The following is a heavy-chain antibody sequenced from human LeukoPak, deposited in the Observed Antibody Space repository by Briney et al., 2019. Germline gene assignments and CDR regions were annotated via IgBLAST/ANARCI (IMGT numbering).Heavy chain of an antibody. J-gene: IGHJ4*02. CDR1: GGTFSSYA. CDR3: ARVEYGSGTQRWYFDY. Sequence: SVKVSCKASGGTFSSYAISWVRQAPGQGLEWMGGIIPIFGTANYAQRFQGRVTITTDESTSTAYMELSSLRSEDTAVYYCARVEYGSGTQRWYFDYWGQGTLVTVSS. D-gene: IGHD3-10*01. V-gene: IGHV1-69*05. CDR2: IIPIFGTA.